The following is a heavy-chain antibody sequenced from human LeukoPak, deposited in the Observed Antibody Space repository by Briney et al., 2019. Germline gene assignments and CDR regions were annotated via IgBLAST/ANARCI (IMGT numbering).Heavy chain of an antibody. CDR2: IYTSGST. D-gene: IGHD2-2*01. J-gene: IGHJ6*03. Sequence: SETLSPTCTVSGGSISTYYWNWIRQPAGKGLEWIGRIYTSGSTNYNPSLKSRVTMSVDTSKNQFSLKLSSVTAADTAVYYCARADIVVVPAAMGGVYYYYYMDVWGKGTTVTVSS. CDR3: ARADIVVVPAAMGGVYYYYYMDV. V-gene: IGHV4-4*07. CDR1: GGSISTYY.